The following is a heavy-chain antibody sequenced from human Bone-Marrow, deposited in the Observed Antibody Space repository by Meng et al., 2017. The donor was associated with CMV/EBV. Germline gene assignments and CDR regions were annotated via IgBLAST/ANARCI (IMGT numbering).Heavy chain of an antibody. V-gene: IGHV4-39*07. CDR2: IYYSGST. CDR3: ARGWQYQLPPYFDY. J-gene: IGHJ4*02. CDR1: GGSISSSSYY. D-gene: IGHD2-2*01. Sequence: GSLRLSCTVSGGSISSSSYYWGWIRQPPGKGLEWIGSIYYSGSTYYNPSLKSRVTISVDTSKNQFSLKLSSVTAADTAVYYCARGWQYQLPPYFDYWGQGTRVTGSS.